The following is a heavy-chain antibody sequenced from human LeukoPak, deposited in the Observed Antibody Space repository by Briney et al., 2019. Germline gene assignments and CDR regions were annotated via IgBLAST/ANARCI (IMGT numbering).Heavy chain of an antibody. CDR3: ARDGRYSNSWPDY. Sequence: GSLRPPCAASGFTFDDYAMSRGRQAPGKGLEGVAGINWNGGSTGHADSVKGRFTISRDNAKNSLYLQMNSLRVEDTALYYCARDGRYSNSWPDYWGQGTLVTVSS. CDR1: GFTFDDYA. J-gene: IGHJ4*02. D-gene: IGHD6-13*01. V-gene: IGHV3-20*04. CDR2: INWNGGST.